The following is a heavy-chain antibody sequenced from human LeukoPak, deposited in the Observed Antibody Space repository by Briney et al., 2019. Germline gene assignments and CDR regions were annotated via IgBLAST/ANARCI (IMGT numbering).Heavy chain of an antibody. J-gene: IGHJ4*02. CDR1: GFTFSSYA. CDR2: ISGSGGST. CDR3: AKDLALGYFDY. V-gene: IGHV3-23*01. Sequence: GGSLRLSCAASGFTFSSYAMSWVRQAPGKGLEWVSGISGSGGSTNYADSVKGRFTISRDNSRNTLYLQMNSLRAEDTAVYYCAKDLALGYFDYWGPGTLVTVSS.